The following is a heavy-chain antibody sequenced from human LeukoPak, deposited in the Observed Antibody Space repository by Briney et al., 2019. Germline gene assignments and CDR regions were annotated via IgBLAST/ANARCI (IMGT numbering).Heavy chain of an antibody. Sequence: SETLSLTCTVSGGSISSGDYYWSWIRQPPGKGLEWLGYIYYSGSTYYNPSLKSRVTISVDTSKNQFSLKLSSVTAADTAVYYCARSPVRGASFYDILTGYYTLESNWFDPWGQGTLVTVSS. CDR1: GGSISSGDYY. J-gene: IGHJ5*02. V-gene: IGHV4-30-4*01. D-gene: IGHD3-9*01. CDR3: ARSPVRGASFYDILTGYYTLESNWFDP. CDR2: IYYSGST.